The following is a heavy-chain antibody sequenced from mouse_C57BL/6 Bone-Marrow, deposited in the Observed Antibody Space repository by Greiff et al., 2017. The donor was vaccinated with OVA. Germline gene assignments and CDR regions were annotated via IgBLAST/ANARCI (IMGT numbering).Heavy chain of an antibody. CDR1: GFTFSSYG. CDR2: ISSGGSYT. V-gene: IGHV5-6*01. Sequence: EVKVVESGGDLVKPGGSLKLSCAASGFTFSSYGMSWVRQTPDKRLEWVATISSGGSYTYYPDSVKGRFTISSDNAKNTLYLQMSSLKSEDTAMYYCARQYYGSSYGFDYWGQGTTLTVSS. J-gene: IGHJ2*01. CDR3: ARQYYGSSYGFDY. D-gene: IGHD1-1*01.